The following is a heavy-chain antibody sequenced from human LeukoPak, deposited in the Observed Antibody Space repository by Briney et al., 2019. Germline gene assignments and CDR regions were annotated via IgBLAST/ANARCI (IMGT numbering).Heavy chain of an antibody. CDR2: ISSSSSYI. Sequence: AGGSLRLSCAASGFTFSSYSMNWVRQAPGKGLKWVSSISSSSSYIYYADSVKGRFTISRDNAKNSLYLQMNSLRAEGTAVYYCASDIIAAAGADYWGQGTLVTVSS. CDR1: GFTFSSYS. D-gene: IGHD6-13*01. J-gene: IGHJ4*02. CDR3: ASDIIAAAGADY. V-gene: IGHV3-21*01.